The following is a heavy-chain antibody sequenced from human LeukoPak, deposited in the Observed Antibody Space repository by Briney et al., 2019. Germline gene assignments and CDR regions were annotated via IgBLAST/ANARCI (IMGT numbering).Heavy chain of an antibody. V-gene: IGHV4-30-4*01. D-gene: IGHD1-14*01. J-gene: IGHJ6*02. Sequence: SQTLSLTCTVSGGSISSSDYYWSWIRQPPGKGLEWIGYIYYSGSTYYNPSLKSRVTISVDTSKNQFSLKLSSVTAADTAVYYCARDQATTYYYYGMDVWGQGTTVTVSS. CDR3: ARDQATTYYYYGMDV. CDR1: GGSISSSDYY. CDR2: IYYSGST.